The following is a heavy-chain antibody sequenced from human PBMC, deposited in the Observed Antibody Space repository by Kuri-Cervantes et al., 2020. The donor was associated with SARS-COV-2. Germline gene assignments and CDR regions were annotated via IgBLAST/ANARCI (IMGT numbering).Heavy chain of an antibody. D-gene: IGHD3-3*02. V-gene: IGHV4-39*01. J-gene: IGHJ5*02. CDR2: IYESGDT. CDR3: ARHYAFDRFDK. Sequence: SETLSLTCTVSGASISSSTYYWGWIRQSPGKGLEWLVSIYESGDTYYSSSLKSRIRLSVDTSKTQFSLKFTSVTAADTAKYYCARHYAFDRFDKWGQGTQVTVSS. CDR1: GASISSSTYY.